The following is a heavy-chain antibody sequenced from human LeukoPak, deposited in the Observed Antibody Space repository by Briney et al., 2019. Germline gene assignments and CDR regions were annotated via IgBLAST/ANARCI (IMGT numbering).Heavy chain of an antibody. CDR1: GGSISSYY. CDR3: ARGPLDIVVVPAAIGPDYGMDV. Sequence: SETLSLTCTVSGGSISSYYWSWIRQPPGKGLEWIGEINHSGSTNYNPSLKSRVTISVDTSKNQFSLKLSSVTAADTAVYYCARGPLDIVVVPAAIGPDYGMDVWGQGTTVTVSS. V-gene: IGHV4-34*01. J-gene: IGHJ6*02. D-gene: IGHD2-2*02. CDR2: INHSGST.